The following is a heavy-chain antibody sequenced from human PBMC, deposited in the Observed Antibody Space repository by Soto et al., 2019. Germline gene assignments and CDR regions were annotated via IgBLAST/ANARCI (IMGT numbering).Heavy chain of an antibody. CDR2: IVVGSGNT. CDR1: GFTFTSSA. Sequence: SVKVSCKASGFTFTSSAVQWVRQARGQRLEWIGWIVVGSGNTNYAQKFQERVTITRDMSTSTAYMELSSLRSEDTAVYYCAAENSDCSSTSCYSLAFDIWGQGTMVTVSS. CDR3: AAENSDCSSTSCYSLAFDI. J-gene: IGHJ3*02. D-gene: IGHD2-2*02. V-gene: IGHV1-58*01.